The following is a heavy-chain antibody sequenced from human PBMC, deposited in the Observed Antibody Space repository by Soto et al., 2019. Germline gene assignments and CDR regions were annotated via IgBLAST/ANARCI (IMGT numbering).Heavy chain of an antibody. J-gene: IGHJ5*02. V-gene: IGHV1-69*02. CDR1: GGTFSSYS. CDR3: ARGGAVVVPGAVDRHNWFDP. Sequence: QVQLVQSGAEVKKPGSSVKVSCEASGGTFSSYSFSWVRQAPGQGLEWMGGVTRILGMANYAQKFQGRVTITADKITSTVYMERSRLTSEATAVYYCARGGAVVVPGAVDRHNWFDPWGQGILVTVSS. CDR2: VTRILGMA. D-gene: IGHD2-2*01.